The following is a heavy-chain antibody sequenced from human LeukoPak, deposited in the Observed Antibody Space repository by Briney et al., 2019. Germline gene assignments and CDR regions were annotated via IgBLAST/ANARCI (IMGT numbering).Heavy chain of an antibody. CDR2: ISSRGSTI. D-gene: IGHD3-10*01. CDR3: ASGNYYGSGSYYGVGAYFDY. V-gene: IGHV3-11*01. J-gene: IGHJ4*02. Sequence: PGGSLRLSCAASGFTLSDYYMSWIRQAPGKGLEWVSYISSRGSTIYYADSVKGRFTISRDNAKNSLYLQMNSLGAEDTAVYYCASGNYYGSGSYYGVGAYFDYWGQGTLVTVSS. CDR1: GFTLSDYY.